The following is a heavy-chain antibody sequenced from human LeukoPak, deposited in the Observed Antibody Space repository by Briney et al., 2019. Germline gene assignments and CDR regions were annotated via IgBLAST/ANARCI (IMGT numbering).Heavy chain of an antibody. CDR1: GGTFSSYA. J-gene: IGHJ4*02. D-gene: IGHD1-26*01. CDR2: IIPIFGAA. V-gene: IGHV1-69*01. CDR3: ARDEDSGSYYFDY. Sequence: SVKVSCKASGGTFSSYAISWVRQAPGQGLEWMGGIIPIFGAANYAQKFQGRVTITADESTSTAYMELSSLRSEDTAVYYCARDEDSGSYYFDYWGQGTLVTVSS.